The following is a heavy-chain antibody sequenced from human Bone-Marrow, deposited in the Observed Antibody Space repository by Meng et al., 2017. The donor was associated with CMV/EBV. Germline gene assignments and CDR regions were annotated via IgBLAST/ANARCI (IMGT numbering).Heavy chain of an antibody. D-gene: IGHD6-13*01. J-gene: IGHJ4*02. Sequence: SETLSLTCTVSGYSISSGYYWGWIRQPPGKGLEWIGEINHSGSTNYNPSLKSRVTISVDTSKNQFSLKLSSVTAADTAVYYCARSPYSSSWLSYWGQGTLVTVSS. CDR3: ARSPYSSSWLSY. V-gene: IGHV4-38-2*02. CDR2: INHSGST. CDR1: GYSISSGYY.